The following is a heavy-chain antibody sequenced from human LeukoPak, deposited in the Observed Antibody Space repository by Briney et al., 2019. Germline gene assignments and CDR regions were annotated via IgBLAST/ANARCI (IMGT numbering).Heavy chain of an antibody. Sequence: SETLSLTCTVSGGSISSYYWSWIRQPPGKGLEWIGYIYYSGSTNYNPSLKSRVTISVDTSKNQFSLKLSSVTAADTAVYYCARGPGYCSSTSCYDAYYYYMDVWGKGTTVTVSS. V-gene: IGHV4-59*01. CDR1: GGSISSYY. CDR3: ARGPGYCSSTSCYDAYYYYMDV. J-gene: IGHJ6*03. CDR2: IYYSGST. D-gene: IGHD2-2*03.